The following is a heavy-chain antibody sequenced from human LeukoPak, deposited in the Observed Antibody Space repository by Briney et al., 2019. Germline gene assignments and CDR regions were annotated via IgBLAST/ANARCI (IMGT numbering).Heavy chain of an antibody. D-gene: IGHD2-8*01. J-gene: IGHJ4*02. CDR2: ISGSGGST. CDR1: GFTFSSYA. CDR3: AKWARYCTNGVCYYFDY. V-gene: IGHV3-23*01. Sequence: PGGSLRLSCAASGFTFSSYAMSWVRQAPGKGLEWVSAISGSGGSTYYADSVKGRFTISRDNSKNTLQMNSLRAEDTAVYYCAKWARYCTNGVCYYFDYWGQGTLVTVSS.